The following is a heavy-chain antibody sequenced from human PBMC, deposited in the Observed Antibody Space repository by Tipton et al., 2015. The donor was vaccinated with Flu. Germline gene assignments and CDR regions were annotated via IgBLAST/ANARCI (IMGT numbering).Heavy chain of an antibody. D-gene: IGHD6-13*01. CDR2: INHSGST. Sequence: TLSLTCAVSGYSITSGYYWGWIRQPPGKGLEWIGEINHSGSTNYNPSLKSRVTISVDTSKNQFSLKLSSVTAADTAVYYCAMEMAGRAAAGTDNWFDPWGQGTLVTVSS. CDR3: AMEMAGRAAAGTDNWFDP. V-gene: IGHV4-38-2*01. CDR1: GYSITSGYY. J-gene: IGHJ5*02.